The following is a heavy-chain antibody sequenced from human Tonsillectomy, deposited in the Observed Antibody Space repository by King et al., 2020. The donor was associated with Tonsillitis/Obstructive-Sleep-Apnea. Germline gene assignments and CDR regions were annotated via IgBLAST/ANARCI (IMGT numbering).Heavy chain of an antibody. CDR1: GFTFSTYS. CDR2: ISSSSTYI. D-gene: IGHD2-15*01. CDR3: ARDPICSGGSCYHY. Sequence: VQLVESGGGLVKPGGSLRLSCAASGFTFSTYSMNWVRQAPGKGLEWVSSISSSSTYIYYADSLKGRFTISRDNAKNSLYLQMHSLRAEDTAVYYCARDPICSGGSCYHYWGQGTLVTVSS. J-gene: IGHJ4*02. V-gene: IGHV3-21*01.